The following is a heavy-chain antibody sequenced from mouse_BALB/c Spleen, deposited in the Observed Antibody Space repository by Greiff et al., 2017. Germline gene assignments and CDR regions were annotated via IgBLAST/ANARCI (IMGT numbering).Heavy chain of an antibody. CDR3: ARGIYYDYAMDY. CDR1: GFTFSDYY. V-gene: IGHV5-4*02. J-gene: IGHJ4*01. Sequence: EVQGVESGGGLVKPGGSLKLSCAASGFTFSDYYMYWVRQTPEKRLEWVATISDGGSYTYYPDSVKGRFTISRDNAKNNLYLQMSSLKSEDTAMYYCARGIYYDYAMDYWGQGTSVTVSS. D-gene: IGHD2-4*01. CDR2: ISDGGSYT.